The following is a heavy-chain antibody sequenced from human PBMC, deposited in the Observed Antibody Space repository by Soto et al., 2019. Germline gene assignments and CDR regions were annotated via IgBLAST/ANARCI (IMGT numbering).Heavy chain of an antibody. CDR1: GGSISRYY. CDR2: IYYSGST. V-gene: IGHV4-59*01. J-gene: IGHJ4*02. Sequence: SETLSLTCTVSGGSISRYYWSWVRQPPGKGLEWIGYIYYSGSTNYNPSLKSRVTISVDTSKNQFSLKLSSVTAADTAVYYCARGITMVRGGLFDYWGQGTLVTVSS. D-gene: IGHD3-10*01. CDR3: ARGITMVRGGLFDY.